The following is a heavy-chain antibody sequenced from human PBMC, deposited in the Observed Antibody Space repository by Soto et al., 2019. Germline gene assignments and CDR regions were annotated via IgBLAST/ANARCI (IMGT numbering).Heavy chain of an antibody. Sequence: EVQLLESGGGLVQPGGSLRLSCVASRFTFSSYSMSWVRQAPGKGLEWVSSISDSGGSTYYPDSVKGRFTISRDNSKNTLYLQMNSLRAEDTAVYYCAKGSTGINWFDPWGQGILVTVSS. CDR3: AKGSTGINWFDP. V-gene: IGHV3-23*01. CDR1: RFTFSSYS. J-gene: IGHJ5*02. CDR2: ISDSGGST. D-gene: IGHD1-1*01.